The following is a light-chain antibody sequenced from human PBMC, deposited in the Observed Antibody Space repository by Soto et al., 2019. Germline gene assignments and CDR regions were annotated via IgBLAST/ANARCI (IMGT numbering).Light chain of an antibody. CDR1: QDVQNW. CDR2: AAS. J-gene: IGKJ2*01. Sequence: DIQMTQSPSSVAASLGDSVTITCRASQDVQNWLAWYQHKPGQAPKLLVFAASSLQSGVLSRFSATGFGTDFTLIINSLQPEDFATYYCQQVKSFPKTFGQGTKL. V-gene: IGKV1-12*01. CDR3: QQVKSFPKT.